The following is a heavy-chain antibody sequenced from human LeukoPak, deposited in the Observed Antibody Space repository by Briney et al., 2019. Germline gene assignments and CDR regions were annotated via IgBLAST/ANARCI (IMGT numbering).Heavy chain of an antibody. V-gene: IGHV3-30*02. Sequence: GGSLRLSCAASGFTFSSYEMNWVRQAPGKGLEWVAFIRYDGSNKYYADSVKGRFTISRDNSKNTLYLQMNSLRAEDTAVYYCAKSSGPREYWGQGTLVTVSS. CDR1: GFTFSSYE. CDR2: IRYDGSNK. CDR3: AKSSGPREY. D-gene: IGHD6-6*01. J-gene: IGHJ4*02.